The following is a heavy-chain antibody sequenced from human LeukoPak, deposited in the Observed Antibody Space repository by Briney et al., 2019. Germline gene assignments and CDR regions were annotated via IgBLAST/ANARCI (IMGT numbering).Heavy chain of an antibody. J-gene: IGHJ4*02. CDR1: GFSFGTYA. CDR2: INSNGGRT. Sequence: QPGGSLRLSCVGSGFSFGTYAMHWVRQAPGKGLEYVSAINSNGGRTYYADSVKGRFTISRDNSKNTLFLQMSSLRVEDTAVYYCVKDLYYDNSGYYSGAFDYWGQGTLVTVSS. V-gene: IGHV3-64D*06. D-gene: IGHD3-22*01. CDR3: VKDLYYDNSGYYSGAFDY.